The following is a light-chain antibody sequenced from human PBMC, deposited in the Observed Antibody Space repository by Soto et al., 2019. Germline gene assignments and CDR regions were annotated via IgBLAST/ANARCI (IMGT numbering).Light chain of an antibody. Sequence: QSALTQPPSASRTPGQGVTISCSGSTSNIGSNYVYWYQQLPGTAPKLLIYRNNQRPSGVPDRFSGSKSGTSASLAISGLRSDDEADYFCATWDDSLNGFYVFGTGTKGTVL. CDR2: RNN. V-gene: IGLV1-47*01. J-gene: IGLJ1*01. CDR1: TSNIGSNY. CDR3: ATWDDSLNGFYV.